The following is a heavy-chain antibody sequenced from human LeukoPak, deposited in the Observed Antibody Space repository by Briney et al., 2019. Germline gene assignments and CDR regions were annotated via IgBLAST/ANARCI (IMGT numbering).Heavy chain of an antibody. Sequence: ASVKVSCKASGYTFTGYYIQWVRQAPGQGLEWMGWIDPNSGGTNYAQKFQGRVTMTTDTSTSTAYMELRSLRSDDTAVYYCARDPVRDYFDYWGQGTLVTVSS. J-gene: IGHJ4*02. V-gene: IGHV1-2*02. CDR1: GYTFTGYY. CDR3: ARDPVRDYFDY. D-gene: IGHD4-17*01. CDR2: IDPNSGGT.